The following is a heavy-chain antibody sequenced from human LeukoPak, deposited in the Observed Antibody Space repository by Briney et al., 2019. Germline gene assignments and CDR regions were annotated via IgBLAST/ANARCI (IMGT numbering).Heavy chain of an antibody. CDR3: ARGRTLGKNGMDV. CDR1: GFTVSSNY. D-gene: IGHD7-27*01. V-gene: IGHV3-53*01. CDR2: IYSGGST. J-gene: IGHJ6*02. Sequence: GGSLRLSCAASGFTVSSNYMSWVRQAPSKELEWVSVIYSGGSTYYADSVKGRFTISRDNSNNTVYLQMNSLRAEDTAVYYCARGRTLGKNGMDVWGQGTTVTVYS.